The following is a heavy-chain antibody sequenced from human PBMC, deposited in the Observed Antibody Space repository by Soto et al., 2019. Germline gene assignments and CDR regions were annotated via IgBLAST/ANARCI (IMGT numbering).Heavy chain of an antibody. J-gene: IGHJ5*02. CDR1: VAPINWDDYS. CDR2: IFHCGST. CDR3: ARGRVVVPAAVMFICLDP. V-gene: IGHV4-30-2*01. Sequence: PSESLSFTCAISVAPINWDDYSWNCILQPPGKSLECSGYIFHCGSTYCNPSLGSRVTISVDRSTTQFSLNMTAVTAAATAVYYCARGRVVVPAAVMFICLDPWGQGALVTVSS. D-gene: IGHD2-2*01.